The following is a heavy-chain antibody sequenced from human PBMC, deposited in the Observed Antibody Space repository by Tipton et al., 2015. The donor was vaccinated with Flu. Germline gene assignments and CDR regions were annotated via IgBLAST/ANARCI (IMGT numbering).Heavy chain of an antibody. J-gene: IGHJ6*02. V-gene: IGHV3-43D*03. CDR2: ISWDGSST. CDR3: ATEIAWRGGDSSYYGLDV. Sequence: VQLVQSGGGLIQRGRSLRLSCAASGLTFDDYALHWVRQPPGKGLEWVSVISWDGSSTFYADSVKGRFTVSRDSSKKSMYLEMSRLRPGDTAWYYCATEIAWRGGDSSYYGLDVWGQGTTVTVSS. CDR1: GLTFDDYA. D-gene: IGHD3-10*01.